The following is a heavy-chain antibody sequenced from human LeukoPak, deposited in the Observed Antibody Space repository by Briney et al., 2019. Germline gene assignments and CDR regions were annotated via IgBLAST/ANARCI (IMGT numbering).Heavy chain of an antibody. J-gene: IGHJ4*02. V-gene: IGHV1-3*01. CDR1: GYTFTSYA. CDR2: ISAGNGNT. CDR3: ARDSGGGSNDY. Sequence: ASVKVSRKASGYTFTSYAIHWVRQAPGQRLEWMGWISAGNGNTKYSQNFQGRVTFISNTSATTAFMELSSLRSEDAAVYYCARDSGGGSNDYWGQGTLVTVSS. D-gene: IGHD2-8*02.